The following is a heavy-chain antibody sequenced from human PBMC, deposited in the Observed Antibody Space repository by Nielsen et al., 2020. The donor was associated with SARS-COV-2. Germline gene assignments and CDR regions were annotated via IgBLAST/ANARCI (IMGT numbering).Heavy chain of an antibody. J-gene: IGHJ6*02. CDR3: ARGEEGTRITIFGVVQDV. V-gene: IGHV3-53*01. Sequence: GESLKISCAASGFTVSSNYMSWVRQAPGKGLEWVSVIYSGGSTYYADSVKGRFTISRDNSKNTLYLQMNSLRAEDTAVYYCARGEEGTRITIFGVVQDVWGQGTTVTVSS. CDR2: IYSGGST. D-gene: IGHD3-3*01. CDR1: GFTVSSNY.